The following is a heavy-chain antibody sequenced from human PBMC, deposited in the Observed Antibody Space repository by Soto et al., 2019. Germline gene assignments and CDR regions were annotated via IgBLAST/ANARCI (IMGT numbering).Heavy chain of an antibody. CDR1: GFTFSSYW. CDR2: IKQDGSEK. CDR3: ARVRLGYCTNGVCPDAFDI. V-gene: IGHV3-7*01. Sequence: PGGSLRLSCAASGFTFSSYWMSWVRQAPGKGLEWVANIKQDGSEKYYVDSVKGRFTISRDNAKNSLYLQMNSLRAEDTAVYYCARVRLGYCTNGVCPDAFDIWGRGTMVTVSS. J-gene: IGHJ3*02. D-gene: IGHD2-8*01.